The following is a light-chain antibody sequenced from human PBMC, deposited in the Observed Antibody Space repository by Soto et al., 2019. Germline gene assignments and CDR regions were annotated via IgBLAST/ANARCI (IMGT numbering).Light chain of an antibody. Sequence: TQSPSTLSGSVGDRVTITCRASQTISSWLAWYQQKPGNAPKLLIYKASTLKSGVPSRFSGSGSGTEFTLTISSLQPDDFATYYCQHYNSYSEAFGQGTKVDIK. V-gene: IGKV1-5*03. CDR2: KAS. CDR1: QTISSW. J-gene: IGKJ1*01. CDR3: QHYNSYSEA.